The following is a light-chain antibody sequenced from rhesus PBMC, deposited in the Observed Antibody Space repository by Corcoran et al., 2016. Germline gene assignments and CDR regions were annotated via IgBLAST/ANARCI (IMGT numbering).Light chain of an antibody. CDR1: QRGNSW. CDR2: MAS. Sequence: DIQMTQSPSSLSASVGDTVTITCRASQRGNSWLDWDQQKSGKAPKLLVYMASSFQSGVPSRFSGSGAGTDFSLTFSSLHPEDFATDYCLQYDSSPWTFCQGTKVDIK. CDR3: LQYDSSPWT. J-gene: IGKJ1*01. V-gene: IGKV1-22*01.